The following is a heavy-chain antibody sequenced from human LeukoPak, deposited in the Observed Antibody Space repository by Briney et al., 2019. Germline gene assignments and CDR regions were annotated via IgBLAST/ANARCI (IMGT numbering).Heavy chain of an antibody. CDR2: IIPIFGTA. V-gene: IGHV1-69*13. Sequence: SVKVSCKASGGTFSSYAISWVRQAPGQGLEWMGGIIPIFGTANYAQKFQGRVTITADESTSTAYMELSSLRSEDTAVYYCATAGSIVLNKGGLIFDYWGQGTLVTVSS. J-gene: IGHJ4*02. D-gene: IGHD2-8*01. CDR3: ATAGSIVLNKGGLIFDY. CDR1: GGTFSSYA.